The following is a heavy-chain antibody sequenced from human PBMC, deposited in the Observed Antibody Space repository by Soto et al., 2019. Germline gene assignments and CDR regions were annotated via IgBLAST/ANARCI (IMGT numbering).Heavy chain of an antibody. V-gene: IGHV3-48*02. CDR1: GFTFSSNS. Sequence: EVQVVESGGGLVQPGGSLRLSCAASGFTFSSNSMNWVRQAPGKGLEWISYISSSSSTIYADSVMGRFTISRDNAKNSLYLHMNSLREEDAAVYYCARVIWSGHLTSDLWGQGTLVTVSS. CDR2: ISSSSSTI. CDR3: ARVIWSGHLTSDL. J-gene: IGHJ5*02. D-gene: IGHD3-3*01.